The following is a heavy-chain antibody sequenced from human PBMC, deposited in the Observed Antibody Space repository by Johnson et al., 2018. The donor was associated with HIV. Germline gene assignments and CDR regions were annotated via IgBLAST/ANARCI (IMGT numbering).Heavy chain of an antibody. CDR2: LYSGGST. CDR3: ARDGESQQLPLGDAFDV. CDR1: GFTFASSA. J-gene: IGHJ3*01. D-gene: IGHD6-13*01. V-gene: IGHV3-66*01. Sequence: EVQLVESGGGLEQPGGYLRLSCAASGFTFASSAMSWVRQAPGQGLEWVSVLYSGGSTYYADSVRGRFTISRDNSKNALYLQMSSLRVEDTAMYYCARDGESQQLPLGDAFDVWGQGTMVTVSS.